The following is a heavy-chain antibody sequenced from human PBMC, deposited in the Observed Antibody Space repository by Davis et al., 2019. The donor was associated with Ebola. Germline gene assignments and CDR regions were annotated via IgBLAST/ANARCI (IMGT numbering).Heavy chain of an antibody. D-gene: IGHD3-10*01. V-gene: IGHV3-48*03. CDR3: AKSKTGSYRVYYYYGMDV. J-gene: IGHJ6*02. Sequence: GGSLRLSCAASGFTFSSYEMNWVRQAPGKGLEWVSYISSSSSTIYYADSVKGRFTISRDNSKNTLYLQMNSLRAEDTAVYYCAKSKTGSYRVYYYYGMDVWGQGTTVTVSS. CDR1: GFTFSSYE. CDR2: ISSSSSTI.